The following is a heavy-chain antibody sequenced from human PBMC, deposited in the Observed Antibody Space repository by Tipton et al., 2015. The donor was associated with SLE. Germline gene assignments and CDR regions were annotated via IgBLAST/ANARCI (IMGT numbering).Heavy chain of an antibody. Sequence: TLSLTCAVYGVSFSGYYWSWIRQPPGKGLEWIGEINHSGSTNYNPSLKSRVTISVDTSKNQFSLKLSSVTAADTAVYYCASTYRGSGSEGWFDPWGQGTLVTVSS. J-gene: IGHJ5*02. CDR3: ASTYRGSGSEGWFDP. V-gene: IGHV4-34*01. D-gene: IGHD1-26*01. CDR1: GVSFSGYY. CDR2: INHSGST.